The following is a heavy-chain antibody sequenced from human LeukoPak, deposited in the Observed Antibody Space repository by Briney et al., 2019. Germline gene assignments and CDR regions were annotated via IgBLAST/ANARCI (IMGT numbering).Heavy chain of an antibody. CDR3: AKKGYYASGSYFDY. CDR2: ISGSGDYT. CDR1: GFTFSRSW. V-gene: IGHV3-23*01. J-gene: IGHJ4*02. D-gene: IGHD3-10*01. Sequence: QPGGSLRLSCAASGFTFSRSWMTWVRQAPGKGLEWVSTISGSGDYTYYADSVKGRFTISRDNSKNTLYLQMNSLRAEDTAIYYCAKKGYYASGSYFDYWGQGTLVTVSS.